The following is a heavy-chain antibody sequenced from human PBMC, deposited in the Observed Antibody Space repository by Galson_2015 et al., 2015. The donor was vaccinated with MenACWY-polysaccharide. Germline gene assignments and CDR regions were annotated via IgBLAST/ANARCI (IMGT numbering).Heavy chain of an antibody. CDR3: VKAHETSGWNRGLGY. J-gene: IGHJ4*02. CDR1: GFTFTSYT. D-gene: IGHD1-1*01. Sequence: SLRLSCAASGFTFTSYTMSWIRQAPGKGPEWVTVISLDGRNTYYADPVKGRCTISIDNSKYKLYLQMQDLSAKAKAVYYCVKAHETSGWNRGLGYWGQGTLVTVSS. V-gene: IGHV3-23*01. CDR2: ISLDGRNT.